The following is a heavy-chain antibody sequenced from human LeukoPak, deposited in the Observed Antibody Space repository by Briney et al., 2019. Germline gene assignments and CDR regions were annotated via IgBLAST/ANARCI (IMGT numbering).Heavy chain of an antibody. V-gene: IGHV3-23*01. CDR3: AKDYYGSGSYYNVLDY. D-gene: IGHD3-10*01. CDR1: GFTFSTYG. J-gene: IGHJ4*02. Sequence: GGSLRLSCAASGFTFSTYGMSWVRQTPGKGLEWVSAISGSGVTTYYVDSVKGRFTISRDNSKNTLYLQMNSLRAEDTAVYYCAKDYYGSGSYYNVLDYWGQGTLVTVSS. CDR2: ISGSGVTT.